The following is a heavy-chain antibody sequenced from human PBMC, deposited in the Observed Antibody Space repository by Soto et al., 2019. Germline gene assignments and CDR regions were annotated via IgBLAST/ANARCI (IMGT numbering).Heavy chain of an antibody. D-gene: IGHD3-9*01. V-gene: IGHV4-59*08. Sequence: PSETLSLTCTVSGGSISSYYWSWIRQPPGKGLEWIGYIYYSGSTNYNPSLKSRVTISVDTSKNQFSLKLSSVTAADTAVYYCARQRRYDILTGNTWNWFDPWGQGTLVTVSS. J-gene: IGHJ5*02. CDR2: IYYSGST. CDR3: ARQRRYDILTGNTWNWFDP. CDR1: GGSISSYY.